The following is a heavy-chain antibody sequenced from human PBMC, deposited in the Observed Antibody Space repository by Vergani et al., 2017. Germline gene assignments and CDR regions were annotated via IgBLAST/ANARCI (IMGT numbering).Heavy chain of an antibody. J-gene: IGHJ4*02. CDR2: ISGSSSYV. D-gene: IGHD5-18*01. V-gene: IGHV3-21*02. CDR1: GFSFSSYS. Sequence: EVQLVESGGGLVKPGGSLRLSCAASGFSFSSYSMNWVRQAPGKGLEWVASISGSSSYVFYRDSVKGRFTISRDNAKNSLYLQMNSLRAEDTAVYYCARVGYSYGSFDYWGQGTLVTVSS. CDR3: ARVGYSYGSFDY.